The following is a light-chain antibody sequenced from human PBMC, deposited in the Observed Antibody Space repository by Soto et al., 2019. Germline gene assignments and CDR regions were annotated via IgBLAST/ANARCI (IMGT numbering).Light chain of an antibody. CDR1: SSDVGSYNL. V-gene: IGLV2-14*02. CDR3: SSYILSSTQV. J-gene: IGLJ1*01. Sequence: QSVLTQPASVSGSPGQSITISCTGTSSDVGSYNLVSWYQQHPGKAPKLMIYEDSKRPSGVSNRFSGSKSGNTASLTISGLQTEDEAEYYCSSYILSSTQVFGTGTKLTVL. CDR2: EDS.